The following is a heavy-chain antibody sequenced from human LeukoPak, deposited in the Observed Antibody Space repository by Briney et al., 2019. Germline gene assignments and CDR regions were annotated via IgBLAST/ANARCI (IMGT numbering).Heavy chain of an antibody. CDR1: GFTFSVYY. Sequence: PGGSLRLSCAASGFTFSVYYMSWIRQAPGKGLEWVSYISSSGSTIYYADSVKGRFTISRDNAKNSLYLQMNSLRAEDTAVYYCARDYYDSSGYTDYWGQGTLVTVSS. D-gene: IGHD3-22*01. V-gene: IGHV3-11*01. CDR2: ISSSGSTI. J-gene: IGHJ4*02. CDR3: ARDYYDSSGYTDY.